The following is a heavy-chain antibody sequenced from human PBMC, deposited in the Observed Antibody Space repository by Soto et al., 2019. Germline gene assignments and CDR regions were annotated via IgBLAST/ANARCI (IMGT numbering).Heavy chain of an antibody. Sequence: PGGSLRLSCAASGFTFSIYDMHWVRQATGKGLEWVSAIGTAGDTYYPGSVKGRFTISRENAKNSLYLQMNSLRAGDTAVYYCARATVGATQDLAYFDYWGQGTLVTVSS. CDR2: IGTAGDT. J-gene: IGHJ4*02. CDR3: ARATVGATQDLAYFDY. D-gene: IGHD1-26*01. V-gene: IGHV3-13*01. CDR1: GFTFSIYD.